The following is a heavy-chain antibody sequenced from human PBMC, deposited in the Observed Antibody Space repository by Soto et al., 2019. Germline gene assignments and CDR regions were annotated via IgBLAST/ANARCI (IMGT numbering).Heavy chain of an antibody. Sequence: KTSETLSLTCAVYGGSFSGYYWSWIRQPPGKGLEWIGEINHSGSTNYNPSLKSRVTISVDTSKNQFSLKLSSVTAADTAVYYCASRNMVRGVKGYGMDVWGQGTTVTVSS. CDR2: INHSGST. V-gene: IGHV4-34*01. CDR1: GGSFSGYY. J-gene: IGHJ6*02. CDR3: ASRNMVRGVKGYGMDV. D-gene: IGHD3-10*01.